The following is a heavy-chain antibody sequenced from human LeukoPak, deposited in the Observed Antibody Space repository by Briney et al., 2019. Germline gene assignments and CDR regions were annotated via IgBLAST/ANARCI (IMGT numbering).Heavy chain of an antibody. CDR3: AGSTYYDILTGYPVPDYFDY. CDR2: MNPNSGNT. V-gene: IGHV1-8*01. D-gene: IGHD3-9*01. Sequence: VASVKVSCKASGYTFTSYDINWVRQATGQGLEWMGWMNPNSGNTGYAQKFQGRVTMTRNTSISTAYMELSSLRSEDTAVYYCAGSTYYDILTGYPVPDYFDYWGQGTLVTVSS. CDR1: GYTFTSYD. J-gene: IGHJ4*02.